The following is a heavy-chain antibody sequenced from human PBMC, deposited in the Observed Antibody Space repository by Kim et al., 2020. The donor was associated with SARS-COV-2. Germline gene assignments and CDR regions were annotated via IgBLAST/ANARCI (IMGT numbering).Heavy chain of an antibody. Sequence: SETLSLTCTVSGGSISSGGYYWSWIRQHPGKGLEWIGYIYYSGSTYYNPSLKSRVTISVDTSKNQFSLKLSSVTAADTAVYYCAREAGSITGTHNWFDPWGQGTLVTVSS. J-gene: IGHJ5*02. CDR1: GGSISSGGYY. V-gene: IGHV4-31*03. CDR2: IYYSGST. CDR3: AREAGSITGTHNWFDP. D-gene: IGHD1-7*01.